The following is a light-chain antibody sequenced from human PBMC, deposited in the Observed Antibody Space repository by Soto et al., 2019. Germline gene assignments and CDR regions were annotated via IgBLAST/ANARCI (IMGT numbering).Light chain of an antibody. CDR3: QQYNSYWGT. Sequence: DIPMTQSPSTLSASVGDRVTITCRASQSISSWLAWDQQKPGKAPKLLIYDASSLESGVPSRFSGSGSGTEFTLTISSLQPDDFATYYCQQYNSYWGTFGQGTKVEIK. CDR2: DAS. J-gene: IGKJ1*01. V-gene: IGKV1-5*01. CDR1: QSISSW.